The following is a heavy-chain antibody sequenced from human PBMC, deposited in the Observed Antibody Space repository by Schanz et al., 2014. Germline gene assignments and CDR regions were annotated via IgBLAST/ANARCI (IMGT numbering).Heavy chain of an antibody. D-gene: IGHD2-21*01. J-gene: IGHJ4*02. V-gene: IGHV1-46*01. Sequence: QVHLVQSGTEVRKPGAAVKVSCKASGYTFTNYFIHWVRQAPGQGLEWMGMINPSGGSTTYAQKFQGRVPMTRDTSTSTVYMELSSLRSEDTAVYYCARGRGCYDYWGQGTLVTVSS. CDR2: INPSGGST. CDR1: GYTFTNYF. CDR3: ARGRGCYDY.